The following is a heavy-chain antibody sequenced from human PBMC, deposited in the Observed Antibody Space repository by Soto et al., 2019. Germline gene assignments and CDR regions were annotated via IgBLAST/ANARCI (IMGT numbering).Heavy chain of an antibody. CDR1: EFIFNTYN. D-gene: IGHD3-22*01. CDR2: INNNGKSI. Sequence: VLLVESGGGLVQPGGSLRLSCTASEFIFNTYNMNWVRQAPGKGLEWVSYINNNGKSIYYADSVRGRFTISRDNAKNSLYLQMNSLRDEDTAVYYCARDDYDASGYLWGQGTLVTVSS. V-gene: IGHV3-48*02. J-gene: IGHJ4*02. CDR3: ARDDYDASGYL.